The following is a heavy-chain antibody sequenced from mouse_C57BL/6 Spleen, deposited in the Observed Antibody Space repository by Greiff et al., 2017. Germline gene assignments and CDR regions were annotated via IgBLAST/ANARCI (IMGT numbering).Heavy chain of an antibody. CDR1: GYTFTSYG. CDR2: INPSNGGT. J-gene: IGHJ2*01. Sequence: QVQLQQSGTELVKPGASVKLSCKASGYTFTSYGMHWVKQRPGQGLEWIGNINPSNGGTNYNEKFKSKDTLTVDKASSTAYMQLRSLTSEDSAVYYCARDGIYYDYDDFDYWGQGTTLTVSS. CDR3: ARDGIYYDYDDFDY. D-gene: IGHD2-4*01. V-gene: IGHV1-53*01.